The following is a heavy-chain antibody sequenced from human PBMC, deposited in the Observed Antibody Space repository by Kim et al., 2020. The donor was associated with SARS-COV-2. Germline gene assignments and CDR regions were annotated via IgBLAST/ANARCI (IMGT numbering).Heavy chain of an antibody. D-gene: IGHD1-26*01. CDR3: ARGCGSYSYYYYGMDV. J-gene: IGHJ6*02. Sequence: SVKGRFTISRDNSKNTLYLQMGSLRAEDMAVYYCARGCGSYSYYYYGMDVWGQGTTVTVSS. V-gene: IGHV3-64*01.